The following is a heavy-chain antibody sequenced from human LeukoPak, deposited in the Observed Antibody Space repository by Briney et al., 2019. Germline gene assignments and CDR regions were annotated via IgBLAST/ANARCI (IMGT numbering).Heavy chain of an antibody. D-gene: IGHD2/OR15-2a*01. CDR3: AREGPRGNSQFDY. CDR1: GFTFSSYG. J-gene: IGHJ4*02. Sequence: GGSLRLSCAASGFTFSSYGMHWVRQAPGKGLEWVALIWYDGSNKYYADSVKGRLTISRDNSKNTPYLQMNSLRAEDTAVYYCAREGPRGNSQFDYWGQGTLVTVS. CDR2: IWYDGSNK. V-gene: IGHV3-33*01.